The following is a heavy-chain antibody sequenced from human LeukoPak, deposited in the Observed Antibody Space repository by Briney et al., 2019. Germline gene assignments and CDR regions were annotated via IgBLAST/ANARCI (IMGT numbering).Heavy chain of an antibody. J-gene: IGHJ4*02. CDR3: ARLLLFERSAYRPFDR. Sequence: TGGSLRLSCSASGFTFTNYWMTWVRQAPGKGLEWVANIKQDGSEMSYVASVEGRFSVSRDNAKSSLYLQMNSLRSEDTAVYYCARLLLFERSAYRPFDRSGQGTLVTVSS. D-gene: IGHD3-3*01. V-gene: IGHV3-7*01. CDR1: GFTFTNYW. CDR2: IKQDGSEM.